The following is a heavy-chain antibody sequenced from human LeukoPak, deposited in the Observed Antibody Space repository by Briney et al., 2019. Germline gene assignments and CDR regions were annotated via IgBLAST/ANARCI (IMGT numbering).Heavy chain of an antibody. J-gene: IGHJ6*03. CDR2: ISSSSSYI. CDR3: ARARVGYCSGGSCYSHYYYMDV. D-gene: IGHD2-15*01. CDR1: GFTFSSYS. V-gene: IGHV3-21*01. Sequence: PGGSLRLSCAASGFTFSSYSMNWVRQAPGKGLEWVSSISSSSSYIYYADSVKGRFTISRDNAKNSLYLQMNSLRAEDTAVYYCARARVGYCSGGSCYSHYYYMDVWGKGTTVTVSS.